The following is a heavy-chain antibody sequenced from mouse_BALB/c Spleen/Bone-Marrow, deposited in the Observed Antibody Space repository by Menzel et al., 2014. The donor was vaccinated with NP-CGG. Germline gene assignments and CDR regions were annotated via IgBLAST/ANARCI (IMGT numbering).Heavy chain of an antibody. CDR1: GYAFTNYL. D-gene: IGHD2-4*01. J-gene: IGHJ4*01. Sequence: VQRVESGAELVRPGTSVKVSCKASGYAFTNYLIEWVKRRPGQGLEWIGVINPGSGGTNYNEKFKGKATLTADKSSSTAYMQLSSLTSDDSAVYFCARDGDYDEGYAMDYWGQGTSVTVSS. CDR3: ARDGDYDEGYAMDY. V-gene: IGHV1-54*01. CDR2: INPGSGGT.